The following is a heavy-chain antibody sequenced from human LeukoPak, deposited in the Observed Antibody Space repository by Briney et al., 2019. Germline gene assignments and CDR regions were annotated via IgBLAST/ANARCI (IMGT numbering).Heavy chain of an antibody. Sequence: PLGSLRLSCAASGFTFSSYWMSWVRQAPGKGLEWVANIKQDGSEKYYVDSVKGRFTISRDNARTSLYLQRTSLRAEDTAVYYCARCWYSSSWDRPVRGYYYAMDVWGQGTTVTVSS. D-gene: IGHD6-13*01. CDR1: GFTFSSYW. CDR2: IKQDGSEK. J-gene: IGHJ6*02. CDR3: ARCWYSSSWDRPVRGYYYAMDV. V-gene: IGHV3-7*01.